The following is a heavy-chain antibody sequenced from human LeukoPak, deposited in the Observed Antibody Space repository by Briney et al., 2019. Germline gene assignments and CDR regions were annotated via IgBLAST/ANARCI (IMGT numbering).Heavy chain of an antibody. D-gene: IGHD5-18*01. Sequence: GGSLRLSGAASGFTFSSYAMSWVRQAPGKGLGWVSAIIGSGGSTYYADSVKGRFTISRHNSKNTLYLQMNSLRTEDTAVYYCAKVASDRGYSYGYYFDYWGQGTLVTVSS. V-gene: IGHV3-23*01. CDR1: GFTFSSYA. J-gene: IGHJ4*02. CDR2: IIGSGGST. CDR3: AKVASDRGYSYGYYFDY.